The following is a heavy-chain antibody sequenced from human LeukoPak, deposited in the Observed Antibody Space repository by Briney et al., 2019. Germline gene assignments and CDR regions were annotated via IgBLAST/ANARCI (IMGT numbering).Heavy chain of an antibody. V-gene: IGHV1-18*04. D-gene: IGHD2-2*01. CDR3: AREDIVVVPAATYYYYGMDV. J-gene: IGHJ6*02. CDR2: ISAYNGNT. Sequence: ASVKVSCKASGYTFPSYFMHWVRQAPGQGLEWMGWISAYNGNTNYAQKLQGRVTMTTDTSTSTAYMELRSLRSDDTAVYYCAREDIVVVPAATYYYYGMDVWGQGTTVTVSS. CDR1: GYTFPSYF.